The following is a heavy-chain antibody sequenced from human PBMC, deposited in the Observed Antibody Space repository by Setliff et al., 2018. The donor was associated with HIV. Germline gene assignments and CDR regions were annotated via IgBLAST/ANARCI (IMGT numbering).Heavy chain of an antibody. CDR2: INPNYGDT. CDR3: ARGGLATGAFDI. J-gene: IGHJ3*02. V-gene: IGHV1-2*02. Sequence: ASVKVSCKASGDTFTDSYIHWMRQAPGQGLEWMGWINPNYGDTIYAQNFQGRVTMTRDTSISTAYMQLNNLTSDDAAVYYCARGGLATGAFDIWGQGTMVTVSS. CDR1: GDTFTDSY. D-gene: IGHD5-12*01.